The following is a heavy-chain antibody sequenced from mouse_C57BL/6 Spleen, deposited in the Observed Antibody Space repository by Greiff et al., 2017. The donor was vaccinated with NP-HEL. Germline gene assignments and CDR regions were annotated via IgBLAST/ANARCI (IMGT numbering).Heavy chain of an antibody. CDR2: IHPNSGST. V-gene: IGHV1-64*01. CDR3: ARGDGYDGGFAY. CDR1: GYTFTSYW. D-gene: IGHD2-2*01. J-gene: IGHJ3*01. Sequence: QVQLKQPGAELVKPGASVKLSCKASGYTFTSYWMHWVKQRPGQGLEWIGMIHPNSGSTNYNEKFKSKATLTVDKSSSTAYMQLSSLTSEDSAVYYCARGDGYDGGFAYWGQGTLVTVSA.